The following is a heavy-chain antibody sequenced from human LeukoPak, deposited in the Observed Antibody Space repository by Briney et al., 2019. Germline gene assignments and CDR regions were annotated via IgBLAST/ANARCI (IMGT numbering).Heavy chain of an antibody. D-gene: IGHD6-19*01. Sequence: GRSLRLSCAASGFTFSSYGMHWVHQAPGKGLEWVAVIWYDGSNKYYADSVKGRFTISRDNSKNTLYLQMNSLRAEDTAVYYCARDRSGWSYYYYYGMDVWGQGTTVTVSS. J-gene: IGHJ6*02. CDR2: IWYDGSNK. V-gene: IGHV3-33*01. CDR3: ARDRSGWSYYYYYGMDV. CDR1: GFTFSSYG.